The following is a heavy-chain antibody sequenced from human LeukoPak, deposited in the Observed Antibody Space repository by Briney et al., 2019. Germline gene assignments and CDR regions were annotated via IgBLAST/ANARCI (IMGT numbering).Heavy chain of an antibody. Sequence: GGSLRLSCAASGFTFSSYWMSWVRQAPGKGLEWVANIKQDGSEKYYVDSVKGRFTISRDNAKNSLYLQMNSLRAEDTAVYYCAKDKAYCSSASCYERGFDYWGQGTLVTVSS. J-gene: IGHJ4*02. CDR1: GFTFSSYW. D-gene: IGHD2-2*01. CDR2: IKQDGSEK. CDR3: AKDKAYCSSASCYERGFDY. V-gene: IGHV3-7*03.